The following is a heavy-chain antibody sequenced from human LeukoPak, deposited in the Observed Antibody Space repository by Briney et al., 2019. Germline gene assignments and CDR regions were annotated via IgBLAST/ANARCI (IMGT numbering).Heavy chain of an antibody. Sequence: GGSLRLSCAASGHTFSSYAMTWVRQAPGKGLEWVSGISSAGGNTYYADSVKGRFTISRDNSKNTLYLQLNSLRAEDTAIYYCAKASPGGTRYGMDVWGQGTTVTVSS. CDR1: GHTFSSYA. CDR2: ISSAGGNT. D-gene: IGHD1-1*01. V-gene: IGHV3-23*01. J-gene: IGHJ6*02. CDR3: AKASPGGTRYGMDV.